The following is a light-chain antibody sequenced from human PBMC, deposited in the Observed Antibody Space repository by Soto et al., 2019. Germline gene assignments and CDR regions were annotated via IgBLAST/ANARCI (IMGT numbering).Light chain of an antibody. V-gene: IGKV3-15*01. CDR1: QSVSSN. J-gene: IGKJ1*01. Sequence: DIVMTQSPATLSVSPGERATLSCRASQSVSSNLAWYQQKPGQAPRLLIYGASTRATGIPARFSGSGSGTEFTLTTSSLQSEDFVVYYCQQYYNLLPWTFGQGTKVEIK. CDR2: GAS. CDR3: QQYYNLLPWT.